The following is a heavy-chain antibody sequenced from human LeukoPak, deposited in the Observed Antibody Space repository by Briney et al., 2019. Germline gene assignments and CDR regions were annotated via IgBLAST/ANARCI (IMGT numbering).Heavy chain of an antibody. J-gene: IGHJ4*02. CDR1: GGSISSSSYY. D-gene: IGHD6-13*01. V-gene: IGHV4-39*01. CDR3: ARHNPYSSSWYHTTRGDY. CDR2: IYYSGST. Sequence: SSETLSLTCTVSGGSISSSSYYWGWIRQPPGKGLEWIGSIYYSGSTYYNPSLKSRVTISVDTSKNQSSLKLSSVTAADTAVYYCARHNPYSSSWYHTTRGDYWGQGTLVTVSS.